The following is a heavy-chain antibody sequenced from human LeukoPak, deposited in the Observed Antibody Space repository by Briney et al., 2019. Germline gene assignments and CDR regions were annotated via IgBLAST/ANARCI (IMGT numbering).Heavy chain of an antibody. Sequence: PGRSLRLYCAASGFTFSSYAMHWVRQAPGKGLEWVAVISYDGSNKYYADSVKGRFTISRDNSKNTLYLQMNSLRAEDTAVYYCARGVYYYYYMDVWGKGTTVTVSS. CDR2: ISYDGSNK. CDR1: GFTFSSYA. J-gene: IGHJ6*03. V-gene: IGHV3-30-3*01. CDR3: ARGVYYYYYMDV.